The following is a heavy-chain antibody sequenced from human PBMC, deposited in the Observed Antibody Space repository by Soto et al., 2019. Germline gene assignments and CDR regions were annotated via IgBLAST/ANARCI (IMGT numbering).Heavy chain of an antibody. Sequence: ASVKVSCKASGGTFSSYTISWVRQAPGQGLEWMGRIIPILGIANYAQKFQGRVTITADKSTSTAYMGLSSLRSEDTAVYYCARVHGGGYCFDYWGQGTLVTVSS. J-gene: IGHJ4*02. CDR2: IIPILGIA. CDR1: GGTFSSYT. D-gene: IGHD3-22*01. V-gene: IGHV1-69*02. CDR3: ARVHGGGYCFDY.